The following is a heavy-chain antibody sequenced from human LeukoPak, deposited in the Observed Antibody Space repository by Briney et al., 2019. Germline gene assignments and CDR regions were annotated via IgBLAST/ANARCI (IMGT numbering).Heavy chain of an antibody. V-gene: IGHV4-59*01. CDR3: ARDRGDYYFDY. Sequence: SETLSLTCTVTGGSINSYYWSCIRQPPGKGLEWIGYIYYPGRTNYNPSLKSRLTISVDTSKNQFSLKLTSVTAADTAVYYCARDRGDYYFDYWGQGTLVTVSS. CDR2: IYYPGRT. D-gene: IGHD3-3*01. CDR1: GGSINSYY. J-gene: IGHJ4*02.